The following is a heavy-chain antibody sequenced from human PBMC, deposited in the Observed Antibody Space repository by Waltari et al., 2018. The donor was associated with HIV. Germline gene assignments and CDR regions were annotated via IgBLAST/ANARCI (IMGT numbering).Heavy chain of an antibody. CDR3: ASSRSDYDTKYYGMGV. D-gene: IGHD5-12*01. CDR1: GFTFRYSW. Sequence: ELHLVESGGNLVQPGGSLRLSCTASGFTFRYSWMSWVRQAPGKGLEWVATIRDDGSDEVYVDSVKGRFTISRDNAKSSVYRQMNSLRVEDSAIYYCASSRSDYDTKYYGMGVWGQGTTVSVSS. CDR2: IRDDGSDE. J-gene: IGHJ6*02. V-gene: IGHV3-7*01.